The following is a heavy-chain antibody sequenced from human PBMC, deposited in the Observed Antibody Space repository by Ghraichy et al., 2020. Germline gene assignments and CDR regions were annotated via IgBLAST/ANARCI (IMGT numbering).Heavy chain of an antibody. CDR1: GYSFTSYW. J-gene: IGHJ4*02. Sequence: GESLNISCKGSGYSFTSYWIGWVRQMPGKGLEWMGIIYPGDSDTRYSPSFQGQVTISADKSISTAYLQWSSLKASDTAMYYCARAARRIAAAGHFDYWGQGTLVTVSS. V-gene: IGHV5-51*01. D-gene: IGHD6-13*01. CDR2: IYPGDSDT. CDR3: ARAARRIAAAGHFDY.